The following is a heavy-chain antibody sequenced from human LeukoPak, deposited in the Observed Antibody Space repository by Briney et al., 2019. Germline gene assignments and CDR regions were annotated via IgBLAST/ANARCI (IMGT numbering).Heavy chain of an antibody. V-gene: IGHV1-69*06. J-gene: IGHJ6*03. CDR3: ARAEMFQYYYYYMDV. CDR1: GGTFSSYA. CDR2: IIPIFGTA. D-gene: IGHD5-24*01. Sequence: ASVKVSCKASGGTFSSYAISWVRQAPGQGLEWMGGIIPIFGTANYAQKFQGRVTITADKSTSTAYMELSSLRSEDTAVYYCARAEMFQYYYYYMDVWGKGTTVTVSS.